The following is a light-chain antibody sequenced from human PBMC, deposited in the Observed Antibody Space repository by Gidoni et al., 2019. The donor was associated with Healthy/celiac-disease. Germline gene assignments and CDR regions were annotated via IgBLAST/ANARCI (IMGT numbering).Light chain of an antibody. V-gene: IGKV3-11*01. CDR2: DAS. CDR3: QQRSNWFLT. J-gene: IGKJ4*01. Sequence: EIVLTKSPATLSLSPGERATLSCRDSQSVSSYLAWYQQKPGQAPRLLIYDASNRATGIPARFSGSGSGTDFTLTISSLEPEDFAVYYCQQRSNWFLTFGGGTKVEIK. CDR1: QSVSSY.